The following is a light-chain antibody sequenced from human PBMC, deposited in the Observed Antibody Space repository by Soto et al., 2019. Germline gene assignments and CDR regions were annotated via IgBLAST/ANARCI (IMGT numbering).Light chain of an antibody. CDR3: CSYAGSSMFV. J-gene: IGLJ2*01. CDR1: SSDVGPYNL. V-gene: IGLV2-23*02. CDR2: EVV. Sequence: QSVLTQPASVSGSPGQSITISCTGSSSDVGPYNLVSWYQHHPGKAPKLMISEVVKRPSGVSNRFSGSKSGNTASLTISGLQAEDEADYYCCSYAGSSMFVFGGGTKLHRP.